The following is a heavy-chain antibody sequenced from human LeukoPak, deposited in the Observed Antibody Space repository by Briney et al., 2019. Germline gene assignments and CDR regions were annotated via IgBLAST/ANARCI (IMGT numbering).Heavy chain of an antibody. Sequence: ASVKVSCKASGYTFTSYAMHWVRQAPGQRLEWMGWINAGNGNTKYSRKFQGRVTITRDTSASTAYMELSSLRSEDTAVYYCARSIVVVPAALDYWGQGTLVTVSS. CDR3: ARSIVVVPAALDY. CDR2: INAGNGNT. J-gene: IGHJ4*02. D-gene: IGHD2-2*01. CDR1: GYTFTSYA. V-gene: IGHV1-3*01.